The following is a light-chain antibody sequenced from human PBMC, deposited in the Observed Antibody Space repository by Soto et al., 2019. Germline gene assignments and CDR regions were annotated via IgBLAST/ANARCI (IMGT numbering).Light chain of an antibody. CDR1: QSVSTS. V-gene: IGKV3-11*01. CDR3: QQRSTWPPFT. Sequence: EIVLTQSPATLSLSPGERATLSCRASQSVSTSLAWYQQKPGQAPRLLIYDASNRAAGIPARFSGSGSGTDFTLTIGSLEPEDFAVYYCQQRSTWPPFTFGPGTKVDIK. J-gene: IGKJ3*01. CDR2: DAS.